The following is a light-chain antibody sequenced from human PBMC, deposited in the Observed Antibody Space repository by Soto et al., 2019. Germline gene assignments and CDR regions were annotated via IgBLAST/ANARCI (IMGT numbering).Light chain of an antibody. CDR3: QKHNSYPFIT. CDR2: AAS. J-gene: IGKJ5*01. V-gene: IGKV1-9*01. CDR1: QGISSY. Sequence: DIQLTQSPSSLSASVGDRVTITCRASQGISSYLAWYQQKPGKAPTLLIYAASTLQSGVPSTFSGSGSGTEFTLTIGSLEPQDFATYYCQKHNSYPFITFGQGTKLDIK.